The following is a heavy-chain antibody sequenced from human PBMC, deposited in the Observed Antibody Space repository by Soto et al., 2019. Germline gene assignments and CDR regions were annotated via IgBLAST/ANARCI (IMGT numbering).Heavy chain of an antibody. CDR1: GGTFSNYA. V-gene: IGHV1-69*06. D-gene: IGHD3-9*01. Sequence: QIHLVQSGAEVKKPGSSVKISCKASGGTFSNYAISWVRQDPGQGLEWMGGINPIFDTTNYAQKFQGRLTITADTSTSTAYIKLSGLISDDTAIYFCARYQNSLNHWLDPWGKVTLVTVSS. J-gene: IGHJ5*02. CDR3: ARYQNSLNHWLDP. CDR2: INPIFDTT.